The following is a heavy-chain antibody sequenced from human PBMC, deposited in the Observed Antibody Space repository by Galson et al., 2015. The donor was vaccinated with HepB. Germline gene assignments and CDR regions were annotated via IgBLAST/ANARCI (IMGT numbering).Heavy chain of an antibody. CDR3: SREIGGASHY. CDR1: GFTFGDYA. J-gene: IGHJ4*02. Sequence: SLRLSCAASGFTFGDYAMSWFRQARGKGLEWVGFIRSKAYGGTTEYAASVKGRFTISRDDSKSIAYLQMNSLRTEDTAVYFCSREIGGASHYWGQGTLVTVSS. D-gene: IGHD1-26*01. V-gene: IGHV3-49*03. CDR2: IRSKAYGGTT.